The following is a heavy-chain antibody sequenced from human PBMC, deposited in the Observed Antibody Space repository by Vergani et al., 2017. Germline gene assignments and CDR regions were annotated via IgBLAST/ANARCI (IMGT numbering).Heavy chain of an antibody. Sequence: VQLVETGGGLIQPGGSLRLSCAASGFTFSDYYMSWIRQAPGKGLEWVSYISSSGSTIYYADSVKGRFTISRDNAKNSLYLQMNSLRAEDTAVYYCARTYQSKTINWFDPWGQGTLVTVSS. CDR2: ISSSGSTI. J-gene: IGHJ5*02. D-gene: IGHD1-7*01. V-gene: IGHV3-11*01. CDR1: GFTFSDYY. CDR3: ARTYQSKTINWFDP.